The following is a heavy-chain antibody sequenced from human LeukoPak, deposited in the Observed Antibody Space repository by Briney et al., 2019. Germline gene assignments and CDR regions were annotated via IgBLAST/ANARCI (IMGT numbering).Heavy chain of an antibody. CDR3: AKDKGFLNGYFDY. Sequence: PGGPLRLSCAASGFTFSSYVSHWVPQAPGKGVEWVAFIRCDGSDKYYAHSVKGRFTITRDKSKNTLYLQMNSLRAEDTAVYYCAKDKGFLNGYFDYWGQGTLVTVSS. D-gene: IGHD3-9*01. CDR1: GFTFSSYV. V-gene: IGHV3-30*02. CDR2: IRCDGSDK. J-gene: IGHJ4*02.